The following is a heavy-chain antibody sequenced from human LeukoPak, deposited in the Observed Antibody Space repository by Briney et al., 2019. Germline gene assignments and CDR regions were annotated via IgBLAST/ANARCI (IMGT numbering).Heavy chain of an antibody. J-gene: IGHJ4*02. D-gene: IGHD3-22*01. V-gene: IGHV1-69*01. CDR3: ARGWDYDSGGRPTAYVY. CDR1: GGTFSSYA. Sequence: SVKVSCKASGGTFSSYAISWVRQAPGQGLEWMGGIIPIFGTANYAQKFQGKVTITADESTSTAYMELSSLRSEDTAIYYCARGWDYDSGGRPTAYVYWGQGTLVSVSS. CDR2: IIPIFGTA.